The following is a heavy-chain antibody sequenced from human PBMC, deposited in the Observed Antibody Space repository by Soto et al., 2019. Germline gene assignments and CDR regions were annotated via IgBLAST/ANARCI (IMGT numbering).Heavy chain of an antibody. Sequence: QVQLVQSGAEVKKPGSSVKVSCKASGGTFSSYAISWVRQAPGQGLEWMGGTIPIFGTANYAQKFQGRVTITADESTSTAYLELSSLRSEDTAVYYCARDQEDYGSGNSWFDPWGQGTLVTVSS. D-gene: IGHD3-10*01. V-gene: IGHV1-69*01. CDR1: GGTFSSYA. CDR3: ARDQEDYGSGNSWFDP. CDR2: TIPIFGTA. J-gene: IGHJ5*02.